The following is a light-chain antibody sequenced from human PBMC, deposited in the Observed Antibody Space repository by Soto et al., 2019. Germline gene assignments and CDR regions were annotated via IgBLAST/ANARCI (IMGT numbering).Light chain of an antibody. Sequence: IQLTQSPSSLSASVGDRVTITCRASQDMSSFLAWYQLKPGKAPKLLIYAASSLQSGVPSRFSGGGSGTDFTLTIGSLQPEDLATYYCQQVRSFPYTFGQGTKLEIK. CDR2: AAS. CDR3: QQVRSFPYT. J-gene: IGKJ2*01. CDR1: QDMSSF. V-gene: IGKV1-9*01.